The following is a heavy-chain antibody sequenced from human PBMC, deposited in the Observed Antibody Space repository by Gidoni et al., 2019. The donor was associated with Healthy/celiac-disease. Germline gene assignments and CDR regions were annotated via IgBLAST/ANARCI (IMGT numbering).Heavy chain of an antibody. Sequence: QVQLQQWGAGLLKPSETLSLTCAVYGGSFSGYYWSWIRQPPGKGLEWIGEINHSGSTNYNPSLKSRVTISVDTSKNQFSLKLSSVTAADTAVYYCASPRANYYGSGSYLYFQHWGQGTLVTVSS. D-gene: IGHD3-10*01. CDR3: ASPRANYYGSGSYLYFQH. V-gene: IGHV4-34*01. J-gene: IGHJ1*01. CDR1: GGSFSGYY. CDR2: INHSGST.